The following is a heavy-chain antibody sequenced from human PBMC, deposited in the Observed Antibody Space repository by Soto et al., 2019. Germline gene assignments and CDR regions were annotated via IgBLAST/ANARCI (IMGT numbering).Heavy chain of an antibody. J-gene: IGHJ4*02. CDR3: ARDSVILYDSSGNFDY. CDR2: IIPILGIA. Sequence: GASVKVSCKASGGTFSSYTISWVRQAPGQGLEWMGRIIPILGIANYAQKFQGRVTMTTDTSTSTAYMELRSLRSDDTAVYYCARDSVILYDSSGNFDYWGQGTLVTVSS. V-gene: IGHV1-69*04. CDR1: GGTFSSYT. D-gene: IGHD3-22*01.